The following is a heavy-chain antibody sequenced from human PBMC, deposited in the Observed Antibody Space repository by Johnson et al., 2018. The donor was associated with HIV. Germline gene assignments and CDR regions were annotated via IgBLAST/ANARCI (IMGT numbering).Heavy chain of an antibody. CDR1: GFTFSDYY. CDR2: ISGSGGST. V-gene: IGHV3-23*04. D-gene: IGHD5-24*01. Sequence: VQLVESGGGLVKPGGSLRLSCVTSGFTFSDYYMSWIRQAPGKGLEWVSAISGSGGSTYYADSVKGRFTISRDNSKNTLYLQMNSLRAEDTAVYYCAKNREMATIRGAFDIWGQGTMVTVSS. CDR3: AKNREMATIRGAFDI. J-gene: IGHJ3*02.